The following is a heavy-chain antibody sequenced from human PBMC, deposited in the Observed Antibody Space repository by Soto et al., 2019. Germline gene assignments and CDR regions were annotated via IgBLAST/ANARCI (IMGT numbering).Heavy chain of an antibody. CDR3: AKSPTPLYGGWYYYMDV. CDR1: GFTFGDYA. J-gene: IGHJ6*03. Sequence: EVQLVESGGGLVQPGRSLRLSCAASGFTFGDYAMHWVRQAPGKGLEWVSGISWNSGNIGYADSVKGRFTIPRDNAENSLYMQMNSLRAEDTALYYCAKSPTPLYGGWYYYMDVWGKGTTVTVSS. V-gene: IGHV3-9*01. CDR2: ISWNSGNI. D-gene: IGHD3-16*02.